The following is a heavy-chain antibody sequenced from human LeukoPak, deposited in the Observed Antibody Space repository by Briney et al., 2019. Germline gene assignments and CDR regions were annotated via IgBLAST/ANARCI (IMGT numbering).Heavy chain of an antibody. CDR1: GGSISSYY. J-gene: IGHJ4*02. D-gene: IGHD6-13*01. Sequence: SETLSLTCSVSGGSISSYYWSWIRQPPGKGLEWIGYIYNSGSTNYNPSLKSRVTISVDTSKNQFSLKLSSVTAADTAVYYCARGSSWLDYWGQGTLVTVSS. CDR2: IYNSGST. CDR3: ARGSSWLDY. V-gene: IGHV4-59*01.